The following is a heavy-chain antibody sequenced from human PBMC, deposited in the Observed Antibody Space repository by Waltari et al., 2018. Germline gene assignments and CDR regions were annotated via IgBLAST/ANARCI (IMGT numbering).Heavy chain of an antibody. J-gene: IGHJ5*02. CDR3: ARGRYSSSSPGGNWFDP. CDR2: INAGNGNT. CDR1: GYTFTSYA. V-gene: IGHV1-3*01. Sequence: QVQLVQSGAAVKKPGASVKVSCTASGYTFTSYAMHWVRKAPGQRLEWMGWINAGNGNTKYSQKFQGRVTITRDTSASTAYMELSSLRSEDTAVYYCARGRYSSSSPGGNWFDPWGQGTLVTVSS. D-gene: IGHD6-6*01.